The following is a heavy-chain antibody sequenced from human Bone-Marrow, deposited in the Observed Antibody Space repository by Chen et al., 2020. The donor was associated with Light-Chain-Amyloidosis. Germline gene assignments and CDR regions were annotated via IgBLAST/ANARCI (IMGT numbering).Heavy chain of an antibody. Sequence: EVQLVESGGGLVKSGGSLRLSCAASGFRFTGAWMNWVRQAPGQGLEWVSSISRSSSHIYYADSMRGRFTISRDNAKNSLYLQMNNLRAEDTAVYYCARGGSYYYFDYWGQGILVTVSS. CDR2: ISRSSSHI. J-gene: IGHJ4*02. V-gene: IGHV3-21*02. CDR1: GFRFTGAW. D-gene: IGHD1-26*01. CDR3: ARGGSYYYFDY.